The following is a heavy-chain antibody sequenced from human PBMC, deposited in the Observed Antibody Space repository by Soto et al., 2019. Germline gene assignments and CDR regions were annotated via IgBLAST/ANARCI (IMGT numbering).Heavy chain of an antibody. Sequence: QVQLVESGGGVVQPGRSLRLSCAGSGFIFSNYGMHWVRQAPGKGLEWVAFISYDGSDILYADSVKGRFTISRDNSKSTLYLHMNRPRAEDTAVYFCEIVRVADSPLDHWGHGSLVTVSS. CDR3: EIVRVADSPLDH. CDR2: ISYDGSDI. V-gene: IGHV3-30*03. CDR1: GFIFSNYG. D-gene: IGHD3-10*02. J-gene: IGHJ4*01.